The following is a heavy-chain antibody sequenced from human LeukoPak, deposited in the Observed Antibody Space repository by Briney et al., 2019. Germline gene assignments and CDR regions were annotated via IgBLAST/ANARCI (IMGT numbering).Heavy chain of an antibody. V-gene: IGHV4-38-2*02. CDR1: GYSISSGYY. J-gene: IGHJ4*02. CDR2: IYHSGST. CDR3: ARGSGFDY. Sequence: SETLSFTCTVSGYSISSGYYWGWIRQPPGKGLEWIGSIYHSGSTYYNPSLKSRVTISVDTSKNQFSLKLSSVTAADTAVYYCARGSGFDYWGQGTLVTVSS.